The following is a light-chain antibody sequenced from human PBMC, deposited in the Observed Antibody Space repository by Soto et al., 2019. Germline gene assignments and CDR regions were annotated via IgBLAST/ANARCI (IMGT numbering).Light chain of an antibody. CDR3: QQYGTSAPNA. Sequence: EIVLTQSPGTLSLSPGERATLSCRASQSVSSNYLAWYQQKPGQAPSLLIYGASSRATGIPDRFSGSGSGTDFTLTISRLEAEDFGMYYCQQYGTSAPNAFGQGTRVEIE. J-gene: IGKJ5*01. CDR1: QSVSSNY. CDR2: GAS. V-gene: IGKV3-20*01.